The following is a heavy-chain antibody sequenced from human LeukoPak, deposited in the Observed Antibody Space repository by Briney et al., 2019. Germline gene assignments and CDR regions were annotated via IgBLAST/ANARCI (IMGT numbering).Heavy chain of an antibody. V-gene: IGHV3-23*01. CDR1: GFTFSGYA. D-gene: IGHD3-10*01. Sequence: GGSLRLSCAASGFTFSGYALTWVRQASGKGLEWVSGISGSGSRTYYADSVKGRFTISRDNSKNTLYLQMNSLSPEDTAIYYCARGYGSGTPFDYWGQGTLVTVSS. CDR2: ISGSGSRT. CDR3: ARGYGSGTPFDY. J-gene: IGHJ4*02.